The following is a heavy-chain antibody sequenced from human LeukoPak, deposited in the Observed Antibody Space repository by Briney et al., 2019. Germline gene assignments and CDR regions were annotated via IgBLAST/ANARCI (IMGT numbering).Heavy chain of an antibody. CDR2: INPNSGKS. J-gene: IGHJ4*02. D-gene: IGHD4-11*01. V-gene: IGHV1-2*02. Sequence: ASVKVSCKTSGYTFTDYYIHWVRQAPGQGLEWMGWINPNSGKSNSAQKFQGRVTMTGDTSISTAYMELRRVTSDDTAVYYCARDRDYSNTERGFDYWGQGTLVTVSS. CDR1: GYTFTDYY. CDR3: ARDRDYSNTERGFDY.